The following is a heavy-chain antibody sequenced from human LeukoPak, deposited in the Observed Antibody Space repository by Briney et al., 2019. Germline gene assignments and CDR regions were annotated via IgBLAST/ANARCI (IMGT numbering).Heavy chain of an antibody. CDR2: IWYDGSNK. J-gene: IGHJ5*02. D-gene: IGHD3-3*01. CDR1: GFTFSSYG. CDR3: ARELRFLEWHGWFDP. V-gene: IGHV3-33*01. Sequence: PGGSLRLSCAASGFTFSSYGMHWVRQAPGKGLEWVAVIWYDGSNKYYADSVKGRFTISRDNSKNTLYLQMNSLRAEDTAVYYCARELRFLEWHGWFDPWGQGTLVTVSS.